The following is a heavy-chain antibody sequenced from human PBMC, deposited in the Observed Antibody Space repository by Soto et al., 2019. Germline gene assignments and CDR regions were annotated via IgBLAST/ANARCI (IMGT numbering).Heavy chain of an antibody. D-gene: IGHD3-3*01. V-gene: IGHV1-69*01. CDR3: ARAAFRSGYYGYYYGMDV. CDR2: IIPTLGTP. CDR1: GGTFSTHA. Sequence: QVQLVQSGAEVKKPGSSVKVSCKASGGTFSTHAISWVRQAPGQGLAWLGGIIPTLGTPNYARTFQGRVTVTADEYTSTAYMELSRLTSEDTAVYYCARAAFRSGYYGYYYGMDVWGQGPAVNVS. J-gene: IGHJ6*02.